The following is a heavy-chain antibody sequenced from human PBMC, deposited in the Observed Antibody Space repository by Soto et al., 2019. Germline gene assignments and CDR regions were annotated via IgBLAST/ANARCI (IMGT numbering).Heavy chain of an antibody. CDR3: VRDWYCTNGVCHDCFYP. V-gene: IGHV1-18*01. CDR1: GYSFISYG. J-gene: IGHJ5*02. D-gene: IGHD2-8*01. Sequence: QVQLVQSGGEMKKPGASVKVSCKASGYSFISYGISWVRQAPGQGLEWMGWISTSIADTNYAQNFQGGVTMTTDASTSTAYMELRRLTSDDTAVYYGVRDWYCTNGVCHDCFYPWGQGTLVTVSS. CDR2: ISTSIADT.